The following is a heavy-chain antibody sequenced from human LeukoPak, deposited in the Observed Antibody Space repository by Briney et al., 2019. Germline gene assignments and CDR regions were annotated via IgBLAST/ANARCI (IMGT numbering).Heavy chain of an antibody. J-gene: IGHJ5*02. CDR3: ARELLWFGESNWFDP. CDR1: GFTFSSYW. CDR2: IKQDGSEK. V-gene: IGHV3-7*01. D-gene: IGHD3-10*01. Sequence: PGGSLRLSCAASGFTFSSYWMSWVRQAPGKGLERVANIKQDGSEKYYVDSVKGRFTISRDNAKNSLYLQMNSLRAEDTAVYYCARELLWFGESNWFDPWGQGTLVTVSS.